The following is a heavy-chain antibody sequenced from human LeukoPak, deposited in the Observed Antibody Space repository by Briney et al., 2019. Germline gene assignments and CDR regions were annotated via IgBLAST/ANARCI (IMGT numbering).Heavy chain of an antibody. CDR3: VRQSFTYNSGWYWVDH. Sequence: GGSLRLSCAASGVTVSSNYMSWARQAQGRGLEWVSVFFRGGDTYYGDSVKGRFTISRDDSKNTVYLQMNSLRAEDTAVYYCVRQSFTYNSGWYWVDHWGQGILVTVSS. J-gene: IGHJ5*02. CDR1: GVTVSSNY. CDR2: FFRGGDT. D-gene: IGHD6-19*01. V-gene: IGHV3-53*01.